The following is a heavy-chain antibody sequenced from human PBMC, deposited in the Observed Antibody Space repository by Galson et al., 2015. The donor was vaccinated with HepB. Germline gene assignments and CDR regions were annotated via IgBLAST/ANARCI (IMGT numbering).Heavy chain of an antibody. J-gene: IGHJ4*02. D-gene: IGHD6-13*01. CDR1: GYTFTSYA. Sequence: SVKVSCKASGYTFTSYAMNWVRQAPGQGLEWMGWINTNTGNPTYAQGFTGRFVFSLDTSVSTAYLQISSLKAEDTAVYYCAREGGEQQLSHSGFEDLCYWGQGTLVTVSS. V-gene: IGHV7-4-1*02. CDR3: AREGGEQQLSHSGFEDLCY. CDR2: INTNTGNP.